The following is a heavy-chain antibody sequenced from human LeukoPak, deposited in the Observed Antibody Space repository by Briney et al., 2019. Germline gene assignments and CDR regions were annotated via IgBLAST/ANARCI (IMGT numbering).Heavy chain of an antibody. V-gene: IGHV4-61*02. CDR3: ARVSLYYFDY. J-gene: IGHJ4*02. CDR1: GGSISSGSYY. CDR2: IYTSGST. Sequence: SQTLSLTCTVSGGSISSGSYYWSWIRQPAGKGLEWIGRIYTSGSTNYNPSLKSRVTISVDTSKNQFSLKLSSVTAADTAVYYCARVSLYYFDYWGQGTLVTVSS.